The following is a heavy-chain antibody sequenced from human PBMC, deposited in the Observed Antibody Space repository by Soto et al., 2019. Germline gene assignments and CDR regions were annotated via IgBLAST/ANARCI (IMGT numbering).Heavy chain of an antibody. J-gene: IGHJ5*02. CDR2: ISSSGSTI. D-gene: IGHD3-3*01. CDR1: GFTFSSYE. Sequence: HLGGSLRLSCAASGFTFSSYEMNWVRQAPGKGLEWVSYISSSGSTIYYADSVKGRFTISRDNAKNSLYLQMNSLRAEDTAVYYCARALKIFGGDNWFDPWGQGTLVTVSS. CDR3: ARALKIFGGDNWFDP. V-gene: IGHV3-48*03.